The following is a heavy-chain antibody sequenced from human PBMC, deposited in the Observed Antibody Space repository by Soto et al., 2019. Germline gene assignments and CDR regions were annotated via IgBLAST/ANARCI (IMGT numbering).Heavy chain of an antibody. V-gene: IGHV4-39*01. CDR1: GGSISSSSYY. J-gene: IGHJ1*01. Sequence: QLQLQESGPGLVKPSETLSLTCTVSGGSISSSSYYCDWIRQPPGKGLEWIGTIYYSGSTYYNPSLKSRVTISVDTSKNQFSLNLTSGPAADTAVYSCPRRGGYARGGDWGQGTLVTVSS. CDR2: IYYSGST. D-gene: IGHD5-12*01. CDR3: PRRGGYARGGD.